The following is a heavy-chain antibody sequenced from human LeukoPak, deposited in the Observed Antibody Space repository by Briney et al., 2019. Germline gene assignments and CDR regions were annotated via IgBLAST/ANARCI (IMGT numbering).Heavy chain of an antibody. V-gene: IGHV3-21*01. CDR1: GFTFSTYS. J-gene: IGHJ4*02. Sequence: SGGSLRLSCAASGFTFSTYSMHWVRQAPGKGLEWVSSIRSGGTYINYADSVKGRFTISRDDAKNSLYLQMNSLRAEDTAVYYCARDGIFDFWGQGTLVTVSS. CDR3: ARDGIFDF. CDR2: IRSGGTYI.